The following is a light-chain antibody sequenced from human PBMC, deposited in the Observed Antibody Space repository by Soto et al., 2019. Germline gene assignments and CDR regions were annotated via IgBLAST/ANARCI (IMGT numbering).Light chain of an antibody. V-gene: IGLV2-8*01. J-gene: IGLJ1*01. CDR1: SGDVGGYNY. Sequence: QSALTQPPSASGSPGQSVTISCTGTSGDVGGYNYVSWYQQHPGKAPKLMIYEVSQRPSGVPDRFSGSKSGNTASLTVSGLQAEDEADYYCSSYAGGNNYVFGTGTKVPVL. CDR3: SSYAGGNNYV. CDR2: EVS.